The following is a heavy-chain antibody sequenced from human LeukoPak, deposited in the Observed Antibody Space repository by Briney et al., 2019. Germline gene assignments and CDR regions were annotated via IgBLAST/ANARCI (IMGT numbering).Heavy chain of an antibody. V-gene: IGHV3-7*01. CDR1: GFTFSSYW. D-gene: IGHD1-26*01. CDR3: ARDKPRGSYYGSIFDS. J-gene: IGHJ4*02. Sequence: GGSLRLSCEASGFTFSSYWMSWVRQAPGKGLEWVANIRDDGGEIYYVDSVKGRFTISRDNAKSSLFLQMNSLRAEDTAVYYCARDKPRGSYYGSIFDSWGQGTLVTVSS. CDR2: IRDDGGEI.